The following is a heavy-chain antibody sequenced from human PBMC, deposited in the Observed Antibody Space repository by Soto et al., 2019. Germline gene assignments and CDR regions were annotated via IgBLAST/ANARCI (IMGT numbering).Heavy chain of an antibody. CDR3: ARDPVVRGVTSHFES. D-gene: IGHD3-10*01. J-gene: IGHJ3*02. CDR2: LNPNSGVP. V-gene: IGHV1-2*02. Sequence: SVQVSCKASAYLFTGYFIHWVRQAPGQGLEWMGWLNPNSGVPNYAQKFQGRVTMTRDTSISTAYMELNSLRSDDTAVYYCARDPVVRGVTSHFESCGHGTMVTVSS. CDR1: AYLFTGYF.